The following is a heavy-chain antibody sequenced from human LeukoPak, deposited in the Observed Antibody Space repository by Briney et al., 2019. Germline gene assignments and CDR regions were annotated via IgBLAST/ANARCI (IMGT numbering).Heavy chain of an antibody. CDR1: GYTFTSYD. V-gene: IGHV1-58*02. J-gene: IGHJ3*02. CDR2: IVVGSGNT. Sequence: SVKVSCKASGYTFTSYDINWVRQATGQGLEWIGWIVVGSGNTNYAQKFQERVTITRDMSTSTAYMELSSLRSEDTAVYYCAAEGSTSWNDAFDIWGQGTMVTVSS. CDR3: AAEGSTSWNDAFDI. D-gene: IGHD2-2*01.